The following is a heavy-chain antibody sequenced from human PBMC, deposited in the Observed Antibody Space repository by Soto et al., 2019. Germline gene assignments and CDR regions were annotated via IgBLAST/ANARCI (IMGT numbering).Heavy chain of an antibody. V-gene: IGHV4-34*01. D-gene: IGHD5-12*01. CDR1: GGSFSGYY. J-gene: IGHJ4*02. CDR3: ARGKSPLVDIVATIDY. Sequence: QVQLQQWGAGLLKPSETLSLTCAVYGGSFSGYYWSWIRQPPGKGLEWIGEINHSGSTNYNPSLKSRVTISVDTSKNQFSRKLSSVTAADTAVYYCARGKSPLVDIVATIDYWGQGTLVTVSS. CDR2: INHSGST.